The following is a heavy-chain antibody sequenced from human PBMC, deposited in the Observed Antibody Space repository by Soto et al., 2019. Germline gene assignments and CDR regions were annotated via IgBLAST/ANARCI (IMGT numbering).Heavy chain of an antibody. Sequence: QVQVMQSGAEVKKPGASVKVSCQASGYTFTSYGISWVRQAPGQGLEWMGWISTYNGNTNYAQKLQGRVTMTTDTSTSTAYMELRSLRSDDTAVYYCGRDLYQSVFYYGMDVWGQGTTVTVS. J-gene: IGHJ6*02. CDR1: GYTFTSYG. CDR3: GRDLYQSVFYYGMDV. V-gene: IGHV1-18*01. CDR2: ISTYNGNT. D-gene: IGHD2-2*01.